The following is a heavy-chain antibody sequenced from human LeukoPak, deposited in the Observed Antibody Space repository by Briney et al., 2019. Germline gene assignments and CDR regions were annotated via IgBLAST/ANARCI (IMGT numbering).Heavy chain of an antibody. CDR3: ARDRTFYSYGSPYYYYGMDV. V-gene: IGHV4-59*01. Sequence: XSXXXXPPGKGLEWIGYIYYSGSTNYNPSLKSRVTISVDTSKNQFSLKLSSVTAADTAVYYCARDRTFYSYGSPYYYYGMDVWGQGTTVTVSS. J-gene: IGHJ6*02. D-gene: IGHD5-18*01. CDR2: IYYSGST.